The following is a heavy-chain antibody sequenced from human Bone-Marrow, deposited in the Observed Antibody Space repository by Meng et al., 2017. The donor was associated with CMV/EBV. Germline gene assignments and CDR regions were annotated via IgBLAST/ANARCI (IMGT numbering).Heavy chain of an antibody. CDR2: IIPIFGTA. D-gene: IGHD1-7*01. V-gene: IGHV1-69*01. Sequence: QVHVVESWGEVKKPGYSVNVSRKASRGNFSSYAISWVRQAPGQGLEWMGGIIPIFGTANYAQKFQGRVTITADESTSTAYMELSSLRSEDTAVYYCARGVLFGEAGTVLDYWGQGTLVTVSS. CDR3: ARGVLFGEAGTVLDY. J-gene: IGHJ4*02. CDR1: RGNFSSYA.